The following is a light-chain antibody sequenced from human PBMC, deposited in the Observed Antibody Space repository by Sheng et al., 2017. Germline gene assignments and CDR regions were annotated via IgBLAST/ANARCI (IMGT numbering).Light chain of an antibody. Sequence: QSALTQPASVSGSPGQSMTISCTGASGDIGTYDLVSWYQHHPGKAPKLMIYEVSKRPSGVSNRFSGSKSGNTASLTISGLQAEDEADYYCSSYASNTARVFGGGTKLTVL. CDR2: EVS. J-gene: IGLJ3*02. V-gene: IGLV2-14*02. CDR3: SSYASNTARV. CDR1: SGDIGTYDL.